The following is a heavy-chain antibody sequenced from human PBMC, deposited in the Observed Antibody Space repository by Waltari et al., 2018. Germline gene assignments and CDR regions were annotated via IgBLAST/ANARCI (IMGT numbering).Heavy chain of an antibody. CDR3: ARDDRDGLPDYFDF. CDR1: GSTFSPST. V-gene: IGHV3-30*01. D-gene: IGHD2-8*01. Sequence: QVQLVASGGGVVQPGRSLRLSCAASGSTFSPSTRHWVRQAPGKGLEWVAVTSHDESHKYYADSVKGRFTISKDNSKNTLYLQMNSLSTEDTAMYYCARDDRDGLPDYFDFWGQGTLVTVSS. CDR2: TSHDESHK. J-gene: IGHJ4*02.